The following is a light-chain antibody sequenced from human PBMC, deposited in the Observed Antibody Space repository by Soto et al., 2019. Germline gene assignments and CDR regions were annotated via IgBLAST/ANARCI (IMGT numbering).Light chain of an antibody. CDR2: GAS. Sequence: DIQMTQSPSSLSASVGDRVTITCRASQTITTYLNWYQQKPGKAPKLLIYGASSLQSGVPSRFTGSGSGTDFILTSSSLQPEDSATYHWQQSHSTPWTFGQGTKVEIK. CDR1: QTITTY. CDR3: QQSHSTPWT. V-gene: IGKV1-39*01. J-gene: IGKJ1*01.